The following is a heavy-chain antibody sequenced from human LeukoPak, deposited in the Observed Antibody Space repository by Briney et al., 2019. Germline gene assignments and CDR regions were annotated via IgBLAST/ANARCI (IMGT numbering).Heavy chain of an antibody. Sequence: GGSLRLSCAASGFIFSSYEMNWVRQAPGKGLEWVSFISFSGLSIYYADSVKGRFTISRDNAKNLLYLQMNSLRVEDTAVYYCAGDNIENGDLDFLDSWGQGTLATVSS. CDR2: ISFSGLSI. CDR3: AGDNIENGDLDFLDS. V-gene: IGHV3-48*03. D-gene: IGHD2-21*02. CDR1: GFIFSSYE. J-gene: IGHJ4*02.